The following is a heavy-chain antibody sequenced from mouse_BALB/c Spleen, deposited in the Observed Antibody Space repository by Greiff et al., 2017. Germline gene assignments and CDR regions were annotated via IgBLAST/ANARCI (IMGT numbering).Heavy chain of an antibody. J-gene: IGHJ4*01. D-gene: IGHD1-1*01. Sequence: VQLKQSGAELVKPGASVKLSCTASGFNIKDTYMHWVKQRPEQGLEWIGRIDPANGNTKYDPKFQGKATITADTSSNTAYLQLSSLTSEDTAVYYCALYYGSSYGSAMDYWGQGTSVTVSS. CDR3: ALYYGSSYGSAMDY. V-gene: IGHV14-3*02. CDR1: GFNIKDTY. CDR2: IDPANGNT.